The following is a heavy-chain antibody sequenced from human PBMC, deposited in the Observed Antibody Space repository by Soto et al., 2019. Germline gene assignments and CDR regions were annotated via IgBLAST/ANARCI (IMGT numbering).Heavy chain of an antibody. J-gene: IGHJ4*02. CDR3: AKETYGSGWTLDS. CDR1: GFAFSDYS. Sequence: DVQLLESGGGVVQSGGSLRLSCSASGFAFSDYSMHWVRQAPGKGPEWVSAISGGGGNTYYAGSVNGRFTISRDNSRNTLYLQMHSLRDDDTALYYCAKETYGSGWTLDSWGQGTRATGSS. D-gene: IGHD6-19*01. V-gene: IGHV3-23*01. CDR2: ISGGGGNT.